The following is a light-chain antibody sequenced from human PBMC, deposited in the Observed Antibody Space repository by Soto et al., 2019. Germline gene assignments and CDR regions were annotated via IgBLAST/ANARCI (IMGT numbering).Light chain of an antibody. J-gene: IGLJ1*01. Sequence: QSVLTQPASVSGSPGQSITISCTGASSDLGVYNYVSWYQQHPGKAPKLMIYDVSSRPSGVSDRFSGSKSGNTASLTISGLQAEDEADYYCTSYTTTGTYVFATGTKVTVL. CDR2: DVS. CDR1: SSDLGVYNY. CDR3: TSYTTTGTYV. V-gene: IGLV2-14*03.